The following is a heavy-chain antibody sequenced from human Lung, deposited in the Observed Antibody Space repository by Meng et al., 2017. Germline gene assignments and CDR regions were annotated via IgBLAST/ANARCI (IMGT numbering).Heavy chain of an antibody. V-gene: IGHV4-34*01. Sequence: QVQLQEWGVGFVKPSETLSLTCVVSGRSFSDYYWSWIRQPPGKGQEWIGESNHSGSTNYNPSLESRATISVDTSQNNLSLKLSSVTAADSAVYYCARGPTTMAHDFDYWGQGTLVTVSS. CDR1: GRSFSDYY. D-gene: IGHD4-11*01. CDR2: SNHSGST. CDR3: ARGPTTMAHDFDY. J-gene: IGHJ4*02.